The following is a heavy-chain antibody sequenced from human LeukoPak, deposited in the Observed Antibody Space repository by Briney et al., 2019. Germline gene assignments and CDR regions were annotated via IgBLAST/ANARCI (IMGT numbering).Heavy chain of an antibody. D-gene: IGHD3-22*01. Sequence: TGGSLRLSCAASGFTFSNYGVTWVRQAPGKGLEWVSAISGRDFSTYHADSLKGRFTISRDKSKNTLYLQMNSLRAEDTAVYYCAKYYNDISGPQYSIFDYWGQGTLVTVSS. V-gene: IGHV3-23*01. CDR1: GFTFSNYG. CDR3: AKYYNDISGPQYSIFDY. J-gene: IGHJ4*02. CDR2: ISGRDFST.